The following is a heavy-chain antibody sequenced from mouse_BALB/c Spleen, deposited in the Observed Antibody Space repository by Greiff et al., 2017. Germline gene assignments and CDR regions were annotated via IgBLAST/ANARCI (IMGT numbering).Heavy chain of an antibody. D-gene: IGHD4-1*01. CDR2: IWRGGST. J-gene: IGHJ4*01. V-gene: IGHV2-5-1*01. Sequence: QVQLQQSGPSLVQPSQCLSITCTASGFSLTSYGVHWVRQSPGKGLEWLGVIWRGGSTDYNAAFMSRLSITKDNSKSQVFFIMNSLQADDTAIYYCAKALTGIYAMDYWGQGTSVTVSS. CDR3: AKALTGIYAMDY. CDR1: GFSLTSYG.